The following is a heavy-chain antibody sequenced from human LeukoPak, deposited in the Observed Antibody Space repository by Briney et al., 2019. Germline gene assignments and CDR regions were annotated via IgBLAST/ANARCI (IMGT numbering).Heavy chain of an antibody. J-gene: IGHJ4*02. CDR3: ARWAAALTVTTFGFDY. Sequence: SGTLSLTCAVSGGSISSSNWWSWVRQPPGKGLEWIGYIYYSGSTYYNPSLKSRVTISVDTSKNQFSLKLSSVTAADTAVYYCARWAAALTVTTFGFDYWGQGTLVTVSS. CDR2: IYYSGST. V-gene: IGHV4-4*02. D-gene: IGHD4-17*01. CDR1: GGSISSSNW.